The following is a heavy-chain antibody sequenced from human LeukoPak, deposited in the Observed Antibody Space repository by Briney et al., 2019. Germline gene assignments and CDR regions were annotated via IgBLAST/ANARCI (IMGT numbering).Heavy chain of an antibody. CDR1: GYTFTSYG. CDR2: ICAYNGNT. J-gene: IGHJ6*02. D-gene: IGHD2-15*01. V-gene: IGHV1-18*01. CDR3: ARDLVVVVAATGGYYYYGMDV. Sequence: ASVKVSCKASGYTFTSYGISWVRQAPGQGLEWMGWICAYNGNTNYAQKIQGRVTMTTDTSTSTAYMELRSLRSDDTAVYYCARDLVVVVAATGGYYYYGMDVWGQGTTVTVSS.